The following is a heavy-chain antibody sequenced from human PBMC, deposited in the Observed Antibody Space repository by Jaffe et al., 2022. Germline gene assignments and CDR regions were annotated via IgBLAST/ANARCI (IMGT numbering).Heavy chain of an antibody. D-gene: IGHD4-4*01. CDR3: ARKRLQEDTGGHYYYYYMDV. V-gene: IGHV1-69*01. Sequence: QVQLVQSGAEVKKPGSSVKVSCKASGGTFSSYAISWVRQAPGQGLEWMGGIIPIFGTANYAQKFQGRVTITADESTSTAYMELSSLRSEDTAVYYCARKRLQEDTGGHYYYYYMDVWGKGTTVTVSS. CDR1: GGTFSSYA. J-gene: IGHJ6*03. CDR2: IIPIFGTA.